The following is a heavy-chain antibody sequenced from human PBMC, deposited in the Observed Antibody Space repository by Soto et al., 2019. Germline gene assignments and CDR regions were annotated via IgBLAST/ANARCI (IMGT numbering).Heavy chain of an antibody. J-gene: IGHJ6*02. Sequence: PSETLSLTCAVYGGSFSAYDWTWIRQPPGTGLEWIGEINHSGSTNYNPSLKSRVTISVDTSKNQFSLKLTSVTAADTAVYYCAKFSGDGYNYYYYYYGMDVWGQGTTVTVSS. D-gene: IGHD5-12*01. V-gene: IGHV4-34*01. CDR2: INHSGST. CDR1: GGSFSAYD. CDR3: AKFSGDGYNYYYYYYGMDV.